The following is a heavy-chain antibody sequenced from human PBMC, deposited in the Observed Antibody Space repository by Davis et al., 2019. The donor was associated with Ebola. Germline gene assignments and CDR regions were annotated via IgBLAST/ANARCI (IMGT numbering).Heavy chain of an antibody. CDR2: INHSGST. CDR1: GGSFSGYY. V-gene: IGHV4-34*01. D-gene: IGHD3-10*01. Sequence: SETLSLTCAVSGGSFSGYYWSWIRQPPGKGLEWIGEINHSGSTNYNPSLKSRVTISVDTSKNQFSLKLSSVTAADTAVYYCARGPPLWFGELLMGYYGMDVWGKGTTVTVSS. J-gene: IGHJ6*04. CDR3: ARGPPLWFGELLMGYYGMDV.